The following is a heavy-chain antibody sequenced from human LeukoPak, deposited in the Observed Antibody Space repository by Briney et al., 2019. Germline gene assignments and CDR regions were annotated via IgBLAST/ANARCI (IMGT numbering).Heavy chain of an antibody. CDR2: ISWNSGSI. J-gene: IGHJ4*02. D-gene: IGHD3-22*01. CDR1: GFTFDDYA. V-gene: IGHV3-9*01. CDR3: ARDFQYYDSSGYLDY. Sequence: PGGSLRLPCAASGFTFDDYAMHWVRQAPGKGLEWVSGISWNSGSIGYADSVKGRFTISRDNAKNSLYLQMNSLRAEDTALYYCARDFQYYDSSGYLDYWGQGTLVTVSS.